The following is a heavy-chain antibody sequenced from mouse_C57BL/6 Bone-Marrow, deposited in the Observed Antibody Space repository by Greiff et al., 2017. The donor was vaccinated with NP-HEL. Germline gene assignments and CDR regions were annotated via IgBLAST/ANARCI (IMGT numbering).Heavy chain of an antibody. J-gene: IGHJ4*01. CDR1: GYTFTSYW. Sequence: QVQLKQPGAELVKPGASVKLSCKASGYTFTSYWMHWVKQRPGQGLEWIGMIHPNSGSTNYNEKFKSKATLTVDKSSSTSYMQLSSLTSEDSAVYYCARDYYAMDYWGQGTSVTVSS. CDR2: IHPNSGST. CDR3: ARDYYAMDY. V-gene: IGHV1-64*01.